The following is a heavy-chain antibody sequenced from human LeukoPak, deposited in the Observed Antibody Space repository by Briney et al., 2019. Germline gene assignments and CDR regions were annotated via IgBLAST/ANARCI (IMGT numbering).Heavy chain of an antibody. CDR2: ISSSSTI. V-gene: IGHV3-48*01. CDR1: GFTFSSYS. Sequence: GGSLRLSCAASGFTFSSYSMNWVRQAPGRGLEWVSYISSSSTIYYADSVKGRFTISRDNAKNSLYLQMNSLRAEDTAVYYCARTWGNYYPFDYWGQGTLVTVSS. D-gene: IGHD1-26*01. J-gene: IGHJ4*02. CDR3: ARTWGNYYPFDY.